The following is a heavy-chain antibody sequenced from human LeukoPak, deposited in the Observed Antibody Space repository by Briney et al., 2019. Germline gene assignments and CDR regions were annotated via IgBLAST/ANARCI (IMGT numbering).Heavy chain of an antibody. D-gene: IGHD3-9*01. V-gene: IGHV1-18*01. CDR2: IGAYNGNT. CDR3: ARGTYFDWLLTSRDYGMDV. J-gene: IGHJ6*02. CDR1: GYTFTSYG. Sequence: GASVKVSCKASGYTFTSYGISWVRQAPGQGLEWMGWIGAYNGNTNYAQKLQGRVTMTTDTSTSTAYMELRSLRSDDTAVYYCARGTYFDWLLTSRDYGMDVWGQGTTVTVSS.